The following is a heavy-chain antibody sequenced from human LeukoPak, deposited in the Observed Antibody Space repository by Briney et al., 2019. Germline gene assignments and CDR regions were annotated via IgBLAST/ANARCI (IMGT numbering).Heavy chain of an antibody. V-gene: IGHV1-8*03. D-gene: IGHD3-16*01. CDR2: MNPNSGNT. CDR3: ARGGRGGYYYYYMDV. CDR1: GYTFTSYD. J-gene: IGHJ6*03. Sequence: ASVKVSCKASGYTFTSYDINWVRQATGQGLEWMGWMNPNSGNTGYAQKLQGRVTITRNTSISTAYMELSSLRSEDTAVYYCARGGRGGYYYYYMDVWGKGTTVTVSS.